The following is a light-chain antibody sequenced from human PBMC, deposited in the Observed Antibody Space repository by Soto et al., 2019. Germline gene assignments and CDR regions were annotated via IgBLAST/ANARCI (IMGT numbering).Light chain of an antibody. CDR1: SNDVGGYNY. V-gene: IGLV2-14*01. J-gene: IGLJ2*01. CDR2: VVS. Sequence: QSALTQPASVSGSPGQSIAISCTGTSNDVGGYNYVSWYQQHPGKAPKLMIYVVSARPSGVSNRFSGSKSDNTASLTISGLQAEDEADYYCSSYTSSNTVVFGGGTKLTVL. CDR3: SSYTSSNTVV.